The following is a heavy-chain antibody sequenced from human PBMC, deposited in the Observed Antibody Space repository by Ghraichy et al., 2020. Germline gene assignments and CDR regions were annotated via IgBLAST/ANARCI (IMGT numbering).Heavy chain of an antibody. CDR2: ISAYSGTT. CDR1: GYTLTNYG. V-gene: IGHV1-18*01. Sequence: ASVKVSCKASGYTLTNYGITWVRQAPGQGLEWMGWISAYSGTTTYAKNFQGRVTMTTDTFTSTAYLELRSLRSDDTAVYYCARVFRYLERLSNFPHHFDHWGQGTLVTVSS. CDR3: ARVFRYLERLSNFPHHFDH. D-gene: IGHD3-3*01. J-gene: IGHJ4*02.